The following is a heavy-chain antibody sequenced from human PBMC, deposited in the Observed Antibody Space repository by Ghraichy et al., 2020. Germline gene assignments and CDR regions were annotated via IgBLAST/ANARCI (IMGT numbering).Heavy chain of an antibody. V-gene: IGHV3-64*01. J-gene: IGHJ4*02. Sequence: GGSLRLSCVASGFTFSSYAMHWVRQAPGKGLEYVSAISSNGGSTYYANSVKGRFTISRDNSKNTLYLQMGSLRAEDMAVYYCARSGDSGYDTPYYFDYWGQGTLVTVSS. D-gene: IGHD5-12*01. CDR1: GFTFSSYA. CDR2: ISSNGGST. CDR3: ARSGDSGYDTPYYFDY.